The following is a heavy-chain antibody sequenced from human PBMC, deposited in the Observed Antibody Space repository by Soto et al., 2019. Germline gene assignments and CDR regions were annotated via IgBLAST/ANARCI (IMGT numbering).Heavy chain of an antibody. CDR2: INHSGST. CDR3: ARGTSIAAAGTSKYNWFDP. V-gene: IGHV4-34*01. D-gene: IGHD6-13*01. J-gene: IGHJ5*02. CDR1: GGSFSGYY. Sequence: QVQLQQWGAGLLKPSETLSLTCAVYGGSFSGYYWSWIRQPPGKGLEWIGEINHSGSTNYNPSLKSRVTISVDTSKTQFSLKLSSVTAADTAVYYCARGTSIAAAGTSKYNWFDPWGQGTLVTVSS.